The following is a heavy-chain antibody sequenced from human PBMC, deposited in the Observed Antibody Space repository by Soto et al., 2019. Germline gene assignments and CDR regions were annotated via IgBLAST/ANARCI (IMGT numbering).Heavy chain of an antibody. Sequence: QVQLVESGGGVVQPGRSLRLSCAASGFTFSSYGMHWVRQAPGKGLEWVAVIWYDGSNKYYADSVKGRFTISRDNSKNTLYLQMNSLGGEDTAVYYCAREDYYYDSSGYSYYFDYWGQGTLVTVSS. J-gene: IGHJ4*02. CDR3: AREDYYYDSSGYSYYFDY. CDR2: IWYDGSNK. V-gene: IGHV3-33*01. CDR1: GFTFSSYG. D-gene: IGHD3-22*01.